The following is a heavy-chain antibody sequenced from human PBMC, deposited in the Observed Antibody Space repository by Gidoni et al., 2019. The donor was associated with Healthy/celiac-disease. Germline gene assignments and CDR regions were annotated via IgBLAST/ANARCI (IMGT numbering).Heavy chain of an antibody. J-gene: IGHJ5*02. CDR1: GGPISSGDYY. Sequence: QVQLQESGPGLVKPSQTLSLTCTVSGGPISSGDYYWSWIRQPPGKGLEWIGYIYYSGSTYYNPSLKSRATISVDTSKNQFSLKLSSVTAADTAVYYCAREVTIFGYNQLQGHWFDPWGQGTLVTVSS. D-gene: IGHD3-3*01. V-gene: IGHV4-30-4*01. CDR2: IYYSGST. CDR3: AREVTIFGYNQLQGHWFDP.